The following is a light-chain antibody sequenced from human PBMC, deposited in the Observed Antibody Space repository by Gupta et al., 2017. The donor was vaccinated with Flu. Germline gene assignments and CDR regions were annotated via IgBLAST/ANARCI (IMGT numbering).Light chain of an antibody. CDR3: CSDAGSDTYV. CDR2: DVS. CDR1: SSDVGGYNY. J-gene: IGLJ1*01. Sequence: QSALPPPRSVSGSPGQSVTLSCTGTSSDVGGYNYVSWYQQHPGKAPKLMIYDVSKRPAGVPDRFSGSKSGNTASLTISGLQAEDEADYYCCSDAGSDTYVFGTGTKVTVL. V-gene: IGLV2-11*01.